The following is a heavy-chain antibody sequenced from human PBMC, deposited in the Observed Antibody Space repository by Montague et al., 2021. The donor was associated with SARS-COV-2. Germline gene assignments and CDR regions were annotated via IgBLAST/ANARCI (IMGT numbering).Heavy chain of an antibody. CDR2: IGDSGSKT. Sequence: SLRLSCEAYGFTFSHYAMSWVRWAPGNGLEWVSAIGDSGSKTHYXDSXKCLFTISRDNSKNTLSLELNSLQVDDTAVSYCAKDPIPGGSNPYYFDFWGQGTLVTVS. CDR1: GFTFSHYA. V-gene: IGHV3-23*01. J-gene: IGHJ4*02. D-gene: IGHD2-21*01. CDR3: AKDPIPGGSNPYYFDF.